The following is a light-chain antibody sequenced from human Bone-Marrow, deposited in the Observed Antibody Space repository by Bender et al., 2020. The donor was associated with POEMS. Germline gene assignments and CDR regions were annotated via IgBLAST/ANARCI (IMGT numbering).Light chain of an antibody. Sequence: QSVLTQPPSASGTPGQSVTISCSGTSSNFGNNAANWYQHVPGTAPKLPLYSNNQRPSGVPDRFSASPSGTSASLAISGLHSDDEADYSCSSWDDSLNGWVFGGGTKLTVL. CDR1: SSNFGNNA. V-gene: IGLV1-44*01. J-gene: IGLJ3*02. CDR2: SNN. CDR3: SSWDDSLNGWV.